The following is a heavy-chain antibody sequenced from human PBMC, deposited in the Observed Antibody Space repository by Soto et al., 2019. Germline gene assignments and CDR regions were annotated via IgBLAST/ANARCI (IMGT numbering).Heavy chain of an antibody. D-gene: IGHD6-19*01. V-gene: IGHV3-53*01. CDR3: ARDPAVATAYFEY. CDR1: GFTVSSNY. J-gene: IGHJ4*02. Sequence: LRLSCAASGFTVSSNYMSWVRQAPGKGLEWVSVIYAGGSTYYADSVKGRFTISRDNSKNTLYLQMNSLRAEDTAVYYCARDPAVATAYFEYGGQEALVTVSS. CDR2: IYAGGST.